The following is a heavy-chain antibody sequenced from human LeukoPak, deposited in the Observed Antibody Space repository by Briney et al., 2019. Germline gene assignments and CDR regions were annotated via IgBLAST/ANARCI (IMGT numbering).Heavy chain of an antibody. D-gene: IGHD3-16*01. CDR3: ARAGGFYYFDY. CDR2: ISWNSGSI. Sequence: GGSLRLSCAASGFTFDDYAMHWVRQAPGKGLEWVSGISWNSGSIGYADSVKGRFTISRDNAKNSLYLQMISLRAEDTAFYYCARAGGFYYFDYWGQGTLVTVSS. V-gene: IGHV3-9*01. CDR1: GFTFDDYA. J-gene: IGHJ4*02.